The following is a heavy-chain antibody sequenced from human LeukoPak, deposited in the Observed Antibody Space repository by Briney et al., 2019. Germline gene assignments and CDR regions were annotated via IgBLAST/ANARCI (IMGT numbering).Heavy chain of an antibody. D-gene: IGHD3-10*01. CDR1: GFTFSSYA. CDR2: ISGSADST. V-gene: IGHV3-23*01. Sequence: GGSLRLSRAASGFTFSSYAMTWVRQAPGKGLEWVSAISGSADSTYYADSVKGRFTISRDNSRNTVYLQMNSLRVEDTAVYYCAKETYASGPYYFDYWGQGTLVTVSS. J-gene: IGHJ4*02. CDR3: AKETYASGPYYFDY.